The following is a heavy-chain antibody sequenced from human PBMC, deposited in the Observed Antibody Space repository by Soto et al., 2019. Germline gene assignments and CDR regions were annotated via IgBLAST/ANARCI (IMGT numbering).Heavy chain of an antibody. CDR1: GGSISSYY. CDR2: IYYSGST. J-gene: IGHJ4*02. D-gene: IGHD3-16*01. Sequence: SETLSLTCTVSGGSISSYYWSWIRQPPGKGLEWIGYIYYSGSTNYNPSLKSRVTISVDTSKNQFSLKLSSVTAADTAVYYCARVGGTEKVFDYWGQGTLVTVSS. CDR3: ARVGGTEKVFDY. V-gene: IGHV4-59*01.